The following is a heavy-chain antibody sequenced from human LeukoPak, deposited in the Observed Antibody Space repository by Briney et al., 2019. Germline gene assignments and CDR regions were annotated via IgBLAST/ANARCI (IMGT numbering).Heavy chain of an antibody. D-gene: IGHD2-8*01. V-gene: IGHV4-4*07. CDR2: IYASGST. CDR3: ARDIRSHNGPGGYYYYYMDV. CDR1: GDSMSDSY. Sequence: SETLSLTCTVSGDSMSDSYWSWIRQPAGKGLEWIGRIYASGSTNYNPSLKSRVTLSVDTSSNQFSLTLSSVTTADTAVYHCARDIRSHNGPGGYYYYYMDVWGKGTTVTVSS. J-gene: IGHJ6*03.